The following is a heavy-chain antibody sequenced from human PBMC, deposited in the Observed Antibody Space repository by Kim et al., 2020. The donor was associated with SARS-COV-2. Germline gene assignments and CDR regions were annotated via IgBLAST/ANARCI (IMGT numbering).Heavy chain of an antibody. V-gene: IGHV3-11*06. D-gene: IGHD3-22*01. Sequence: RFTISRDNAKNSLYLQMNSLRAEDTAVYYCATSPAETYYYDSSGYPFDYWGQGTLVTVSS. CDR3: ATSPAETYYYDSSGYPFDY. J-gene: IGHJ4*02.